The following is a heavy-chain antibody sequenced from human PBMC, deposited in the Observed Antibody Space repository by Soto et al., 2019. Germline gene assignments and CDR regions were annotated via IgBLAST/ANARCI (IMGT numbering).Heavy chain of an antibody. CDR3: ARGPRTVVLPGALSFFDN. Sequence: QVQLQQWGAGLLKPSETLSLTCAVHGGSFSDYYWNWIRQPPGKGLEWIGDINHSESAKYNPSLNSRVTFSLDTSKNEFSLKLSSVTVADTAVYYCARGPRTVVLPGALSFFDNWGQGTLVTVSP. J-gene: IGHJ4*02. CDR1: GGSFSDYY. V-gene: IGHV4-34*02. CDR2: INHSESA. D-gene: IGHD2-2*01.